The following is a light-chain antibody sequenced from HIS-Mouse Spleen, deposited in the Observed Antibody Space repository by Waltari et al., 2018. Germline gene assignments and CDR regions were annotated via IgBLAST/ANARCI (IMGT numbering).Light chain of an antibody. CDR2: RVS. CDR1: QSLVHSDGNTY. V-gene: IGKV2-30*02. J-gene: IGKJ4*01. CDR3: MQGTHWLT. Sequence: DVVMTQSPLSLPVTLGQPASISCRSSQSLVHSDGNTYLNWFQQRPGQSPRRLIYRVSNRDSVVPERFSGSGSGTDFTLKISRVEAEDVGVYYCMQGTHWLTFGGGTKVEIK.